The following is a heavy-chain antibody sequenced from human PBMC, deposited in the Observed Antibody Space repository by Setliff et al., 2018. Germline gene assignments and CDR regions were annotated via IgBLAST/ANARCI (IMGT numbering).Heavy chain of an antibody. D-gene: IGHD6-13*01. CDR1: GGSFRTKE. J-gene: IGHJ5*02. Sequence: GASVKVSCKASGGSFRTKEISWVRQAPGQGLEWMGGITPILGVPNYAQDFQGRVTITADTSTTTVYMELSSLRFDDTAVYYCARDGISWLNWLDPWGQGTPVTVSS. CDR3: ARDGISWLNWLDP. V-gene: IGHV1-69*10. CDR2: ITPILGVP.